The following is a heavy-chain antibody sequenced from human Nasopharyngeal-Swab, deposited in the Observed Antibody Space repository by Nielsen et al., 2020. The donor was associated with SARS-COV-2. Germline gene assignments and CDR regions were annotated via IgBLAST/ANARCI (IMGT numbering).Heavy chain of an antibody. V-gene: IGHV3-21*04. CDR1: GFTFTIYT. J-gene: IGHJ4*02. CDR2: ISNSGDYI. D-gene: IGHD6-13*01. Sequence: GESLKISCAASGFTFTIYTMNWVRQAPGKGLEWVSAISNSGDYIYYAPSVKGRFTISRDNAKNSVYLQMNSLRAEDTALYYCAKGIAAAGSRCLDYWGQGTLVTVSS. CDR3: AKGIAAAGSRCLDY.